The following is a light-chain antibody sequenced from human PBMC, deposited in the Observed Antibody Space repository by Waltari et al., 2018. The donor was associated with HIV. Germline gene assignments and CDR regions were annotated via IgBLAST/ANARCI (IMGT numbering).Light chain of an antibody. V-gene: IGKV1-27*01. CDR2: GAS. J-gene: IGKJ2*01. Sequence: DIQMTQSPSSLSASVGDRVTITCRASQGISKSLAWYQQKPGKVPELLIYGASTLQSGVPSRFSGSGSGTEFTLTISSLQPEDVATYYCQKSNSAPPYTFGQGTKLEIK. CDR3: QKSNSAPPYT. CDR1: QGISKS.